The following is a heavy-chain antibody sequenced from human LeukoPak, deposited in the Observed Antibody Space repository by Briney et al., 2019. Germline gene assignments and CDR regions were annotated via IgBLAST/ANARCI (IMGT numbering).Heavy chain of an antibody. CDR1: GGSFSGYY. J-gene: IGHJ6*03. V-gene: IGHV4-34*01. CDR2: INHSGST. CDR3: ASRSSGGYYGSGSRNYYMDV. D-gene: IGHD3-10*01. Sequence: SETLSLTCAVYGGSFSGYYWSWIRQPPGKGLEWIGEINHSGSTNYNPSLKSRVTISVDTSKNQFSLKLSSVTAADTAVYYCASRSSGGYYGSGSRNYYMDVWGKGTTVTVSS.